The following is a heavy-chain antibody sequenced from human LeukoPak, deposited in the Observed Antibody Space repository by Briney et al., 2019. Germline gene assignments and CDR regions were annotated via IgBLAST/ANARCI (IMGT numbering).Heavy chain of an antibody. CDR3: ARDPRPYGSYFVDY. V-gene: IGHV3-74*03. J-gene: IGHJ4*02. Sequence: GGSLRLSCAASGFTFSDYWMHWVRQAPGKGRLWVSRIKTDGSSATYADSVKGRFTVSRENAKNTLYLQMDSLRAEDTAVYYCARDPRPYGSYFVDYWGQGTLVTVSS. D-gene: IGHD1-26*01. CDR1: GFTFSDYW. CDR2: IKTDGSSA.